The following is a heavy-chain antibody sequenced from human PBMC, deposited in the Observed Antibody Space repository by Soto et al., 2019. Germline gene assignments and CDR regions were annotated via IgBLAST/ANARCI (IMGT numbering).Heavy chain of an antibody. J-gene: IGHJ4*02. CDR1: GYTFTNFG. CDR2: ISAYNGNT. D-gene: IGHD3-16*01. Sequence: QVQLVQSGAEVKKPWASVKVSCKASGYTFTNFGISWVRQAPGQGLEWMGWISAYNGNTNYAQNFQGRVTMTTDTYTSTAYMELRSLRAADTAVYYCARGGTPTDYWGQGTLVTVSS. V-gene: IGHV1-18*01. CDR3: ARGGTPTDY.